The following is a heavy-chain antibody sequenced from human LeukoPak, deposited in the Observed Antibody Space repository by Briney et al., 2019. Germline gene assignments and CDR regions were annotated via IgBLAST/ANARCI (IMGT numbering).Heavy chain of an antibody. V-gene: IGHV4-34*01. Sequence: SETLSLTCAVSGGSFSGYYCNWLRQPPGKGLGWIGELHPSGSTSYNTSLRSRLTISLDTSKNQRSLKLTSVTAADTAMYFCVSGVDSAKLGYWGQGTLVTVSS. J-gene: IGHJ4*02. CDR2: LHPSGST. CDR3: VSGVDSAKLGY. D-gene: IGHD3-3*01. CDR1: GGSFSGYY.